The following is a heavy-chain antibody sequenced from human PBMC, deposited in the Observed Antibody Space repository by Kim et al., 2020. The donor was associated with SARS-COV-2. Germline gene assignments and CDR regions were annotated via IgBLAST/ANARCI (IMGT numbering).Heavy chain of an antibody. D-gene: IGHD5-12*01. Sequence: SETLSLTCTVSGGSISSGGYYWSWIRQHPGKGLEWIGYIYYSGSTYYNPSLKSRVTMSVDTSKNPFSLKLSSVTAEDTAGYYCARAIIYLATIGEAFDIWGRGTMVTVSS. CDR1: GGSISSGGYY. J-gene: IGHJ3*02. CDR3: ARAIIYLATIGEAFDI. CDR2: IYYSGST. V-gene: IGHV4-31*03.